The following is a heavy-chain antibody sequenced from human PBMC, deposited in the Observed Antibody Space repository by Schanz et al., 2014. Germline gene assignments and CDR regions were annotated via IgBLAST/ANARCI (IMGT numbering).Heavy chain of an antibody. CDR3: ARDVGEQEEGGESWGWGTMVDV. V-gene: IGHV1-46*03. D-gene: IGHD1-26*01. CDR2: INPSGGST. Sequence: YGYTFTSDSMHWVRQAPGQRLEWMGMINPSGGSTTYAQKFQGRVTMTRDTSTRTVYMELRRLRPEHMAVEYSARDVGEQEEGGESWGWGTMVDV. J-gene: IGHJ6*01. CDR1: GYTFTSDS.